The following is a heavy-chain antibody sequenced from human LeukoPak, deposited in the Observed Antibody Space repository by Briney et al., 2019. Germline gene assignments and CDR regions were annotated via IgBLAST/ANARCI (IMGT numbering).Heavy chain of an antibody. CDR3: ARVLLPYYDFWSGYYGPDMDV. J-gene: IGHJ6*03. CDR1: GGSISSYY. D-gene: IGHD3-3*01. Sequence: SETLSLTCTVSGGSISSYYWSWIRQPPGKGLEWIGYIYYSGSTNYNPSLKSRVTISVDTSKNQFSLKLSSVTAADTAVYYCARVLLPYYDFWSGYYGPDMDVWGKGTTVTVSS. V-gene: IGHV4-59*12. CDR2: IYYSGST.